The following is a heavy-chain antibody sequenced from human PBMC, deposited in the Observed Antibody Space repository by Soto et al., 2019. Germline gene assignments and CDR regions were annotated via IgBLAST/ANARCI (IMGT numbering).Heavy chain of an antibody. J-gene: IGHJ6*02. CDR1: GYTFTGYY. D-gene: IGHD3-10*01. Sequence: QVQLVQSGAEVKKPGASVKVSCKASGYTFTGYYMHWVRQAPGQGLEWMGWINPNSGGTNYAQKFQGWVTMTRDTSISTAYMELSRLRSDDTAVYYCARGSSGGWFGELRWGNYYGMDVWGQGTTVTVSS. CDR3: ARGSSGGWFGELRWGNYYGMDV. CDR2: INPNSGGT. V-gene: IGHV1-2*04.